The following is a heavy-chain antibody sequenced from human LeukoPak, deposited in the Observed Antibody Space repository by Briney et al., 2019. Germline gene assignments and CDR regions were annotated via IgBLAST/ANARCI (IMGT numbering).Heavy chain of an antibody. D-gene: IGHD6-19*01. CDR3: AKYNSDWYDDY. CDR1: GFTFSSYA. J-gene: IGHJ4*02. V-gene: IGHV3-23*01. Sequence: TGGSLRLSCAASGFTFSSYAMSWVRQAPGKGLEWVSSFSGSTGNTYSANSVKGRFTISRDNSKNTLYLQMSSLRAEDTALYYCAKYNSDWYDDYWGQGTLVTVSS. CDR2: FSGSTGNT.